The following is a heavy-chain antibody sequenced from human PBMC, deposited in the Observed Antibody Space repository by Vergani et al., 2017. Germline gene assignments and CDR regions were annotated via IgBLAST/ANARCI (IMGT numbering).Heavy chain of an antibody. D-gene: IGHD6-13*01. J-gene: IGHJ4*02. Sequence: QVQLQESGPGLVKPSETLSLTCTVSGGSISSYYWSWIRQPPGKGLEWIGYIYYSGSTNYNPSLKRRVTISVDTSKNQFSLKLSSVTAADTAVYYCAGSIAAAGVDYWGQGTLVTVSS. CDR3: AGSIAAAGVDY. V-gene: IGHV4-59*01. CDR2: IYYSGST. CDR1: GGSISSYY.